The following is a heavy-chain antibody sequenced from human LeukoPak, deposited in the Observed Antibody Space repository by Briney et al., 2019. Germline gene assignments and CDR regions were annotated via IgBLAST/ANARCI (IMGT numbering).Heavy chain of an antibody. V-gene: IGHV1-69*05. Sequence: GASVKVSCKASGGTFSSYAISWVRQAPGQGLEWMGRIIPIFGTANYAQKFQGRVTITTDESTSTAYMELSSLRSEDTAVYYCAREVGARFGELLYGAFDIWGQGTMVTVSP. CDR3: AREVGARFGELLYGAFDI. D-gene: IGHD3-10*01. CDR1: GGTFSSYA. J-gene: IGHJ3*02. CDR2: IIPIFGTA.